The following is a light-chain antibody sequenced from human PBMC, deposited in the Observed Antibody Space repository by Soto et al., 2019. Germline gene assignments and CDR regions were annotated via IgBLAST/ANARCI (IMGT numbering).Light chain of an antibody. J-gene: IGKJ2*01. CDR2: KAT. V-gene: IGKV1-5*03. Sequence: DIQMTQSPSTLSASVGDGVTITCRPSQIIGSWLAWYQQKPGKAPKLLIYKATNLQSGVPSRFSGSGSGTDFSLTISSLQPEDSATYFCQQYNDFPYTFGPGTKLEI. CDR1: QIIGSW. CDR3: QQYNDFPYT.